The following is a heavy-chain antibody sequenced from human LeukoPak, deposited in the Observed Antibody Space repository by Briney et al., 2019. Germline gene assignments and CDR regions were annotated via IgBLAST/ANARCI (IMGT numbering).Heavy chain of an antibody. CDR2: FDPEDGET. Sequence: ASVKFSCKVSGYTLTEFSMHWVRQAPGKGLEWMGGFDPEDGETIYAQKFQGRVTMTEDTSTDTAYMELSGLRSEDTAVYYCARGPALHSKRVGGRWFDPWGQGTLVTVSS. D-gene: IGHD3-16*01. J-gene: IGHJ5*02. CDR3: ARGPALHSKRVGGRWFDP. V-gene: IGHV1-24*01. CDR1: GYTLTEFS.